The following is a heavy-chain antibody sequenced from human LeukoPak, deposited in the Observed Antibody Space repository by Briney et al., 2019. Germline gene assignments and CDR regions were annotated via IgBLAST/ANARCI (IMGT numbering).Heavy chain of an antibody. CDR2: IRTKRYGETA. J-gene: IGHJ4*02. V-gene: IGHV3-49*04. CDR1: GFSFGDYG. Sequence: GGSLRLSCTGSGFSFGDYGLSWVRQAPGEGLEWVAFIRTKRYGETAEYAASVKGRFTISRDDSKTVAHLQMSSLKPEDTAVYYCARDRAFGDSYLDYWGQGALVTVSS. D-gene: IGHD4-17*01. CDR3: ARDRAFGDSYLDY.